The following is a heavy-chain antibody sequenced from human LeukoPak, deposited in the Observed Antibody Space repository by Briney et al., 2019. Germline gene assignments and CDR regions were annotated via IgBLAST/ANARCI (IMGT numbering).Heavy chain of an antibody. Sequence: PGGSLRLSCAASGFTFSDYYMSWIRQAPGKGLEWVSYISSSGSTVYYADSVKGRFTISRDNAKNSLYLQMNSLRAEDTAVYYCARDLRSPRGDAFDIWGQGTMVTVSS. D-gene: IGHD1-26*01. CDR2: ISSSGSTV. J-gene: IGHJ3*02. CDR3: ARDLRSPRGDAFDI. CDR1: GFTFSDYY. V-gene: IGHV3-11*01.